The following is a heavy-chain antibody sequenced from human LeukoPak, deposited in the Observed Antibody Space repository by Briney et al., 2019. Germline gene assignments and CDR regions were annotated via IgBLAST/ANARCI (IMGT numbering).Heavy chain of an antibody. CDR3: AKDLRVSYYYDYVWGSYRETSGFDY. CDR1: GFTFSSYG. D-gene: IGHD3-16*02. V-gene: IGHV3-33*06. CDR2: IWYDGSNK. J-gene: IGHJ4*03. Sequence: GGSLRLSCAASGFTFSSYGMHWVRQAPGKGLEWVAVIWYDGSNKYYADSVKGRFTISRDNSKNTLYLQMNSLRAEDTAVYYCAKDLRVSYYYDYVWGSYRETSGFDYWGQGTTVTVSS.